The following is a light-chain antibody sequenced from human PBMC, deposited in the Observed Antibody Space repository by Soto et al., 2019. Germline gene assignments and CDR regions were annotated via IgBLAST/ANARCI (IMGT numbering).Light chain of an antibody. J-gene: IGKJ1*01. V-gene: IGKV1-17*01. Sequence: DIQMTQSPSSLSASVVDRVTITCRASQGITDALGWYPQKPGKAPKRLTYAASSLQSGVPSRFSGSGSGTEFTLTISSLQTEDFATSYCLQHNSYPPTFGQGTKVEIK. CDR3: LQHNSYPPT. CDR2: AAS. CDR1: QGITDA.